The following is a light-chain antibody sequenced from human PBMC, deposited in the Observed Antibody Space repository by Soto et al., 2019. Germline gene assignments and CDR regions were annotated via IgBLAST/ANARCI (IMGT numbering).Light chain of an antibody. CDR2: KAS. CDR1: QTINSW. J-gene: IGKJ3*01. CDR3: QQYNSYAIFT. Sequence: DIQMTQSPSTLSASVGDRVIITCRASQTINSWLAWYQQKPGNAPKLLIYKASSLESGVPSRFSGSGSGTEFTLTISSLQPDDFATYYCQQYNSYAIFTFGPGTKVDIK. V-gene: IGKV1-5*03.